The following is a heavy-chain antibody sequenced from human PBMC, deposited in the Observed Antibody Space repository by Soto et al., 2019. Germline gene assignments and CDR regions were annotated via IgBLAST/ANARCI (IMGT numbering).Heavy chain of an antibody. CDR3: ARGGPDRYNWFDS. J-gene: IGHJ5*01. CDR1: GDSVSSGLYH. CDR2: IYYSGRT. Sequence: XETLSLTCSVSGDSVSSGLYHWSWIRQPPGKGLEWIGYIYYSGRTNYNPSLKSRVAISVDTSKNPFSLKLSSVTAADTAVYYCARGGPDRYNWFDSWGQGTLVTVSS. V-gene: IGHV4-61*01. D-gene: IGHD2-21*02.